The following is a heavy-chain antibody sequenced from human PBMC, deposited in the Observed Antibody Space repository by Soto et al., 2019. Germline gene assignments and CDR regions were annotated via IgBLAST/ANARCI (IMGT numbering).Heavy chain of an antibody. CDR1: GFTFSSYG. D-gene: IGHD3-9*01. Sequence: QVQLVESGGGVVQPGRSLRLSCVASGFTFSSYGMHWVRQAPGKGLEWVAVIWFDGSKKYYADSVKGRFTISRDNFKNTLYLQMNSLRADDTAVYHCASGAPFDNSGLDVWGQGPTVTVSS. V-gene: IGHV3-33*01. CDR3: ASGAPFDNSGLDV. CDR2: IWFDGSKK. J-gene: IGHJ6*02.